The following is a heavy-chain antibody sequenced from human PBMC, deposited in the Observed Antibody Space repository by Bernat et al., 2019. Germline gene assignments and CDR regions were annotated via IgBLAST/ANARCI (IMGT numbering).Heavy chain of an antibody. CDR1: GGSISSGGNY. D-gene: IGHD3-22*01. Sequence: QVQLQESGPGLVKPSQTLSLSCSVSGGSISSGGNYWSWIRQHPGKGLEWIGYIYYSGSTYYNPSLKSRVTISVDTSKNQFSLKLTSVTAADTAVYYCARDRWDSSGYNHHYGMDVWGQGTTVTVSS. CDR3: ARDRWDSSGYNHHYGMDV. CDR2: IYYSGST. J-gene: IGHJ6*02. V-gene: IGHV4-31*03.